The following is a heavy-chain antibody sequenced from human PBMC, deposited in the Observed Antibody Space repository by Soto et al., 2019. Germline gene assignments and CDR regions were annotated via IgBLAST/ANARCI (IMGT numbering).Heavy chain of an antibody. D-gene: IGHD2-15*01. CDR2: ISGSGGST. J-gene: IGHJ6*02. CDR3: AKTPGYCSGGSCYTPLDYYYYYGMDV. Sequence: GGSLRLSCAASGFTFSSYAMSWVRQAPGKGLEWVSAISGSGGSTYYADSVKGRFTISRDNSKNTRYLQMNSLRAEDTAVYYCAKTPGYCSGGSCYTPLDYYYYYGMDVWGQGTTVTVSS. CDR1: GFTFSSYA. V-gene: IGHV3-23*01.